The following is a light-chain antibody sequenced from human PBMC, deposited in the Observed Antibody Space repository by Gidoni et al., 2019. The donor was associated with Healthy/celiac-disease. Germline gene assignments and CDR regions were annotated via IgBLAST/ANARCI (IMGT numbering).Light chain of an antibody. Sequence: HLVLTHSPSASASLRAPVKLTCTLRSGHSSYAIAWHQQQPEKGPRYLMKLNSDGSHSKGDGIPDRFSGSSAGAERYLTISSHQSEDEADYYCQTWGTGIGVFGGGTNLTV. CDR3: QTWGTGIGV. CDR1: SGHSSYA. J-gene: IGLJ3*02. V-gene: IGLV4-69*01. CDR2: LNSDGSH.